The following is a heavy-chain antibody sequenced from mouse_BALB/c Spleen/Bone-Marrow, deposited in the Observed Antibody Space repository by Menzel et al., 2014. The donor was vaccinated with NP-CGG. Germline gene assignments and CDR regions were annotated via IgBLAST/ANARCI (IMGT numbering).Heavy chain of an antibody. V-gene: IGHV5-9-2*01. CDR3: ARHDYAY. CDR1: GFTFSSYA. J-gene: IGHJ3*01. Sequence: EVKLVESGGGLVKPGGSLKLSCAASGFTFSSYAMSWVRQTPEKRLEWVATISSGGSYTYYPDSVKGRFTISRDNAKNNLYLQMSSLRSEDTAMYYCARHDYAYWGQGTLVTVSA. D-gene: IGHD2-4*01. CDR2: ISSGGSYT.